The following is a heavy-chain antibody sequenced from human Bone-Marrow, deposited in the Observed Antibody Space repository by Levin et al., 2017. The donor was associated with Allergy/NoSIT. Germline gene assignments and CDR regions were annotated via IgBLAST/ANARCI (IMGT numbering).Heavy chain of an antibody. J-gene: IGHJ4*02. V-gene: IGHV3-9*01. CDR1: GFIFNDFA. CDR2: IMWDSSRM. D-gene: IGHD1-7*01. Sequence: GGSLRLSCEASGFIFNDFAMHWVRQVPGKGLEWVSGIMWDSSRMDYADSVKGRFIISRDNAKKSLDLEMNGLRVDDTALYYCVKDRTSVDNWNYGGPFESWGQGTLVTVSS. CDR3: VKDRTSVDNWNYGGPFES.